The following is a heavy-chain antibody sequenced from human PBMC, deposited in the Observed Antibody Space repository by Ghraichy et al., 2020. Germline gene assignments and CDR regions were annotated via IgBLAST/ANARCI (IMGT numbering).Heavy chain of an antibody. CDR2: ISGSGGST. Sequence: GGSLRLSCAASGFTFSSYAMSWVRQAPGKGLEWVSAISGSGGSTYYADSVKGRFTISRDNSKNTLYLQMNGLRAEDTALYYCARGGRRGYYDGPSNVFDIWGQGTLVTVSP. J-gene: IGHJ3*02. D-gene: IGHD3-22*01. CDR1: GFTFSSYA. V-gene: IGHV3-23*01. CDR3: ARGGRRGYYDGPSNVFDI.